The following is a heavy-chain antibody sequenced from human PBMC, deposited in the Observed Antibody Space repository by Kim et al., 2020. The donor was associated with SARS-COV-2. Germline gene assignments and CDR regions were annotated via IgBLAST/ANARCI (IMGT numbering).Heavy chain of an antibody. J-gene: IGHJ4*02. Sequence: GGSLRLSCAASGFTVSSNYMSWVRQAPGKGLEWVSVIYSGGSTYYADSVKGRFTISRDNSKNTLYLQMNSLRAEDTAVYYCARESISYGGFDYWGQGTLVTVSS. CDR2: IYSGGST. CDR3: ARESISYGGFDY. V-gene: IGHV3-53*01. CDR1: GFTVSSNY. D-gene: IGHD4-17*01.